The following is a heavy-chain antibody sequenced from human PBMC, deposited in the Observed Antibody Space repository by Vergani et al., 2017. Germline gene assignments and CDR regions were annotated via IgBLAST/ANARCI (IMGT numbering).Heavy chain of an antibody. CDR1: GLTFSDSA. CDR3: FYDFWAGYDSGDV. CDR2: IRDKAYNYAT. Sequence: EVQLMESGGGWAQPGESLKLSCATSGLTFSDSAIHWVRQTSGKGLEWIGRIRDKAYNYATVYAVSVKGRFTISRDDSKKTAYLQMNGLTTEDTAVYYCFYDFWAGYDSGDVWGKGTTVTVSS. V-gene: IGHV3-73*01. J-gene: IGHJ6*04. D-gene: IGHD3/OR15-3a*01.